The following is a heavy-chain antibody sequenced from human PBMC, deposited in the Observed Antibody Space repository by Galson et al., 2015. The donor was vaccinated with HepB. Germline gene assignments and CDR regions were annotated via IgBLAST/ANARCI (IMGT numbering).Heavy chain of an antibody. CDR2: INGGNGYT. J-gene: IGHJ3*01. CDR1: GGSFINSA. D-gene: IGHD1-26*01. V-gene: IGHV1-3*01. Sequence: SVKVSCKAYGGSFINSAIYWVRQAPGQRPEWMGWINGGNGYTEYSQKFQGRVTITRDTSANTVYMKLSSLRSEDTAVYYCARWSPSGASDDALDVWGQGTTVTVSS. CDR3: ARWSPSGASDDALDV.